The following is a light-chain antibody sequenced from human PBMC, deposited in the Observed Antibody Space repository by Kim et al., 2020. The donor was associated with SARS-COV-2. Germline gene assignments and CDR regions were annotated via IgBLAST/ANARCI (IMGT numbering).Light chain of an antibody. V-gene: IGKV3-20*01. J-gene: IGKJ4*01. CDR2: DAS. CDR3: QQYGSTPLT. Sequence: PPGERATLSCRASQSVSSSNLAWYQQKPGQPPRLLMYDASSRATGIPDRFSGSGSGTDFTLTISRLEPEDFAVYYCQQYGSTPLTFGGGTKVDIK. CDR1: QSVSSSN.